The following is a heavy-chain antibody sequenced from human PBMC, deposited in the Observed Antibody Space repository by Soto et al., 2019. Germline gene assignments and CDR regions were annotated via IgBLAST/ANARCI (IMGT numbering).Heavy chain of an antibody. D-gene: IGHD6-6*01. CDR2: ISGRGDST. J-gene: IGHJ4*02. CDR1: GFTFSSYA. Sequence: GGSLRLSCAASGFTFSSYAMSWGRQAPGKGLEWVSVISGRGDSTYYADSVKGRFTISRDNSNNTLYLQMHSLRAEDTAVYYCAKDPVEYSTSGYFYFWGPGSLVTVSS. CDR3: AKDPVEYSTSGYFYF. V-gene: IGHV3-23*01.